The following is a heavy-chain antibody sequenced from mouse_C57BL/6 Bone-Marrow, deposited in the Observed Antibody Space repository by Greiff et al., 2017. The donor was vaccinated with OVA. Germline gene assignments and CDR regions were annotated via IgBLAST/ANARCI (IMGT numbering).Heavy chain of an antibody. CDR1: GYTFTSYN. V-gene: IGHV1-12*01. J-gene: IGHJ4*01. CDR3: ARWNLDY. CDR2: LYPGNGDT. Sequence: LQQSGAELVRPGASVKMSCKASGYTFTSYNMHWVKQTPSQGLEWIGALYPGNGDTSYNQKFKGKATLTVDESSSTAYMQLSSLTSEDSAVYFCARWNLDYWGQGTSVTVSS.